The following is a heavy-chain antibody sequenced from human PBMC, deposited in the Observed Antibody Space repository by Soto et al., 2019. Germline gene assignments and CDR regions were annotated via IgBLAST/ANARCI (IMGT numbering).Heavy chain of an antibody. CDR2: FRAGGDDGTT. CDR1: GFTFSSYS. J-gene: IGHJ5*02. V-gene: IGHV3-23*01. D-gene: IGHD3-10*01. CDR3: AKQVNSASGSQYVEP. Sequence: PGGSLRLSCVASGFTFSSYSMSWVRQAPGKGLEWVSGFRAGGDDGTTYYADSVKGRFTISRDNSKNTLFLQMNTLRAEHTAIYYCAKQVNSASGSQYVEPCGQGPLVTV.